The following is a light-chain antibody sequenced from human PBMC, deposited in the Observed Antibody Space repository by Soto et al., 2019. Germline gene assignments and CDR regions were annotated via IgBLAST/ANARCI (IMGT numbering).Light chain of an antibody. CDR2: ATS. Sequence: DIQMTQSSSSVSASVGDRVTITCRASQGIGSCLAWYQQKPGKAPKLLIYATSTLPSGVPATFSGSGSGTDFTLTISSLQPEDFATYYCQQTNSFSLTFGEGTKVDIK. CDR1: QGIGSC. J-gene: IGKJ4*02. V-gene: IGKV1-12*01. CDR3: QQTNSFSLT.